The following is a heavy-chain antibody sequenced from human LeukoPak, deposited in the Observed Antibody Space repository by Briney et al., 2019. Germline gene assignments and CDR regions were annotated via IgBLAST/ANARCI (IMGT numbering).Heavy chain of an antibody. Sequence: GGSLRLSCAASGFTVSSNYMSWVRQAPGKGLEWVSAIGSSSGGTTYYADSVKGRFTISRDNSKNTLYLQMNSLTVEDTAVYYCAKDRGYWGQGTLVTVSS. CDR1: GFTVSSNY. CDR2: IGSSSGGTT. CDR3: AKDRGY. J-gene: IGHJ4*02. V-gene: IGHV3-23*01.